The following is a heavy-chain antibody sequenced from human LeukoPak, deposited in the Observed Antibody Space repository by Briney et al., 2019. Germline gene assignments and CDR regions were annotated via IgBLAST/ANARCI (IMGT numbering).Heavy chain of an antibody. CDR1: GGTFSSYA. CDR3: ARVYDYVWGSYRYFDY. CDR2: IIPIFGTA. J-gene: IGHJ4*02. Sequence: ASVKVSCKASGGTFSSYAISWVRQAPGQGLEWMGGIIPIFGTANYAQKFQGRVTITADKSTSTAYMELSSLRSEDTAVYYCARVYDYVWGSYRYFDYWGQGTLVTVSS. V-gene: IGHV1-69*06. D-gene: IGHD3-16*02.